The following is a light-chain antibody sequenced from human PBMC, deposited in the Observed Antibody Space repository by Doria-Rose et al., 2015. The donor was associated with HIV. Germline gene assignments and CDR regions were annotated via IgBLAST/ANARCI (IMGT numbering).Light chain of an antibody. CDR1: QRFRSTY. J-gene: IGKJ2*02. Sequence: VLTQSPGTPSLSPGARATLSCRASQRFRSTYLAWYQQTPGQAPSLLIYDGSTRATGIPDRFSASGSGTDFTLTINRLEPEDFALYYCHQYNSYSPWTFGPGTKLEIK. V-gene: IGKV3-20*01. CDR2: DGS. CDR3: HQYNSYSPWT.